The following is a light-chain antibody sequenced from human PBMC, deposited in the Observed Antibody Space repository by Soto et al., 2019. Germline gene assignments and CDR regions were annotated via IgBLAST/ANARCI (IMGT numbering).Light chain of an antibody. CDR3: QQTNTSPLT. V-gene: IGKV1-39*01. CDR1: QIINIY. J-gene: IGKJ1*01. Sequence: DIQMTQSPSTLSASVGDRVTITCRSSQIINIYLNWYQQKPGQAPQLLIHTTSTLQSGAPSRFSGSGSGTDYTLTINSLQPEDFATYYCQQTNTSPLTFGQGTKVDIK. CDR2: TTS.